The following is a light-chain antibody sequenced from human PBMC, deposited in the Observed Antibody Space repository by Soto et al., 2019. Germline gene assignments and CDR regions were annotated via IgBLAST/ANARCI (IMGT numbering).Light chain of an antibody. J-gene: IGLJ2*01. CDR2: SDD. V-gene: IGLV1-44*01. CDR3: ASWDDSLTLV. Sequence: QSVLTQPPSASGTPGQRVTISCSGGNSNIGDKAVTWYQQIPGTAPKVVIHSDDQRPSGVPDRFSGSKSGNSASLAISAVESEDEAGYFCASWDDSLTLVFGGGTKLTVL. CDR1: NSNIGDKA.